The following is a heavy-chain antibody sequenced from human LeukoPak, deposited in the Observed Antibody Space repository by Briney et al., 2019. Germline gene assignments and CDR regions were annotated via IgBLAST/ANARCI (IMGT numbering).Heavy chain of an antibody. CDR2: IYYSGST. CDR1: GGSISSYY. J-gene: IGHJ6*03. V-gene: IGHV4-59*01. CDR3: ARDGYGSGGYYYYYMDV. D-gene: IGHD3-10*01. Sequence: SETLSLTCTVSGGSISSYYWSWIRQPPGKGLEWIGYIYYSGSTNYNPSLKSRVTISVDTSKNQFSLKLSSVTAADMAVYYCARDGYGSGGYYYYYMDVWGKGTTVTVSS.